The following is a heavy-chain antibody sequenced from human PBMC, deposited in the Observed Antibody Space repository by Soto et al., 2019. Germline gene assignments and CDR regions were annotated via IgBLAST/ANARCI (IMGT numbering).Heavy chain of an antibody. D-gene: IGHD1-26*01. V-gene: IGHV3-15*07. CDR3: TTASSGSYPDY. CDR1: GFTFTNAW. CDR2: IKSKTDGGAT. J-gene: IGHJ4*02. Sequence: EVQLVESGGGLVKPGGSLRLSCAASGFTFTNAWMNWVRQAPGKGLEWVGRIKSKTDGGATDYAAPVQGRFTISRDDSKNTLYLQMNSLKTEDTALYYCTTASSGSYPDYWGQGTLVTDSS.